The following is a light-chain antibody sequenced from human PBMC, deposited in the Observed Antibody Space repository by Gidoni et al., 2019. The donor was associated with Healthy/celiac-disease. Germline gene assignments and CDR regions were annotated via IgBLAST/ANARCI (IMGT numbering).Light chain of an antibody. Sequence: EIVMTQSPATLSVSPGERATLSCRDSQSVSSNLAWYQQTPGQAPRLLIYGAAIRATGIPDRLSGSGSGTEFTLTISSLQSEDFAVYYCQQYNNWPLTFGGGTKVEIK. V-gene: IGKV3-15*01. J-gene: IGKJ4*01. CDR2: GAA. CDR1: QSVSSN. CDR3: QQYNNWPLT.